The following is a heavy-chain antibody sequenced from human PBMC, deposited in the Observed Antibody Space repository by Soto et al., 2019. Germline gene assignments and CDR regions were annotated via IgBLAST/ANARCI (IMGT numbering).Heavy chain of an antibody. V-gene: IGHV3-11*01. Sequence: GGSLRLSCAASGFTFSDYYMSWIRQAPGKGLEWVSYISSSGSTIYYADSVKGRFTISRDNAKNSLYLQMNSLRAEDMAVYYCARDLIFGVGHFDYWGQGTLVTVSS. J-gene: IGHJ4*02. CDR2: ISSSGSTI. D-gene: IGHD3-3*01. CDR1: GFTFSDYY. CDR3: ARDLIFGVGHFDY.